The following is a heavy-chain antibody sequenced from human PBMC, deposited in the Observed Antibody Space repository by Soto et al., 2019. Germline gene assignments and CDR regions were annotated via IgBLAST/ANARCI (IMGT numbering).Heavy chain of an antibody. Sequence: GVSLRLSCAASGFTFSSYAMSWVRQAPGKGLEWVSAISGSGGSTYYADSVKGRFTISRDNSKNTLYLQMNSLRAEDTAVYYCAKDSSSWTYNWFDPWGQGTLVTVSS. V-gene: IGHV3-23*01. D-gene: IGHD6-13*01. CDR3: AKDSSSWTYNWFDP. CDR2: ISGSGGST. CDR1: GFTFSSYA. J-gene: IGHJ5*02.